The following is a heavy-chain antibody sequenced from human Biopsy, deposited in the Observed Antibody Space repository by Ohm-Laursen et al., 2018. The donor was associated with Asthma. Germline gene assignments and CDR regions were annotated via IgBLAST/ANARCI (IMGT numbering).Heavy chain of an antibody. CDR1: GFTFSSYS. J-gene: IGHJ6*02. CDR3: ARDYCGNSGYYYGMDV. D-gene: IGHD4-23*01. V-gene: IGHV3-48*02. CDR2: ISSSSSII. Sequence: SQRLSCSASGFTFSSYSLNWVRQAPGKGLEWVSYISSSSSIIYYADSVKGRFTISRDNAKNSLYLQMNSLRDEDTAVYYRARDYCGNSGYYYGMDVWGQGTTVTVSS.